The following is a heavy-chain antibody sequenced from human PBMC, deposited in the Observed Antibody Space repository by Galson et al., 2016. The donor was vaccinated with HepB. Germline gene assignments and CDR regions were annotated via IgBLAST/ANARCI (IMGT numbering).Heavy chain of an antibody. CDR3: ARVDGDYEYFDY. CDR2: ITGSGVSS. CDR1: GFTFRDST. Sequence: SLRLSCAASGFTFRDSTMTWVRQAPGKGLHWVSTITGSGVSSYYADSVKGRFTTSRDNSKNILYLQMNSLRADDTAVYYCARVDGDYEYFDYWGQGTLITVSS. V-gene: IGHV3-23*01. D-gene: IGHD4-17*01. J-gene: IGHJ4*02.